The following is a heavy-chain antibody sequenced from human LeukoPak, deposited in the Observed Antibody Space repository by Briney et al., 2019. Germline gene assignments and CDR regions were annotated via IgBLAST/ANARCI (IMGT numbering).Heavy chain of an antibody. D-gene: IGHD6-19*01. Sequence: KPGGSLRLSCAASGFTFSSYSMNWVRQAPGKGLEWVSSISSSSSYIYYADSVKGRFTISRDNAKNSLYLQMNSLRAEDTAVYYCAHWVIAVAENFDYWGQGTLVTVSS. V-gene: IGHV3-21*04. CDR1: GFTFSSYS. J-gene: IGHJ4*02. CDR3: AHWVIAVAENFDY. CDR2: ISSSSSYI.